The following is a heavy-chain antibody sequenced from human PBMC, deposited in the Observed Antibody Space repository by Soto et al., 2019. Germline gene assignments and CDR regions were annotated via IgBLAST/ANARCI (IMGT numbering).Heavy chain of an antibody. CDR3: ARNGYCSRDACSYGVDV. V-gene: IGHV3-11*01. J-gene: IGHJ6*02. Sequence: ESGGGLVKPGGSLRLSCAASGFSFSDYYMSWIRQAPGKGLEWVSYISSSGSTIFYADSVKGRFTVSRDNAKDSLWLQVNSLRADDTAVYYCARNGYCSRDACSYGVDVWGQGTTVTVSS. CDR2: ISSSGSTI. CDR1: GFSFSDYY. D-gene: IGHD2-15*01.